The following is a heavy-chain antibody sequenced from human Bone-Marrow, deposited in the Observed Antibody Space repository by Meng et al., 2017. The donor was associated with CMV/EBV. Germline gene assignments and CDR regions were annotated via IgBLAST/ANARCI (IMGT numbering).Heavy chain of an antibody. CDR1: GFTFSSYA. V-gene: IGHV4-59*01. CDR2: IYYSGST. D-gene: IGHD6-6*01. CDR3: ARRSYSSSSDWFDP. Sequence: ESLKISCAASGFTFSSYAMSWIRQPPGKGLEWIGYIYYSGSTNYNPSLKSRVTISVDTSKNQFSLKLSSVTAADTAVYYCARRSYSSSSDWFDPWGQGTLVTVSS. J-gene: IGHJ5*02.